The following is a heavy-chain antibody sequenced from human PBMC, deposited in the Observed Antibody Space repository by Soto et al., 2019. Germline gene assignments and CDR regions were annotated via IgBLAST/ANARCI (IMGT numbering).Heavy chain of an antibody. CDR3: ARGGECTMIVVVNVPRNYYYYGMDV. CDR1: GGSISSGGYY. D-gene: IGHD3-22*01. CDR2: IYYSGST. V-gene: IGHV4-31*03. J-gene: IGHJ6*04. Sequence: PSETLSLTCTVSGGSISSGGYYWSWIRQHPGKGLEWIGYIYYSGSTYYNPSLKSRVTISVDTSKNQFSLKLSSVTAADTAVYYCARGGECTMIVVVNVPRNYYYYGMDVWGKGTTVSVSS.